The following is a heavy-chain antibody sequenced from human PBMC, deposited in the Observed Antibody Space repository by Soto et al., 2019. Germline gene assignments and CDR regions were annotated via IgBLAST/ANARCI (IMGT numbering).Heavy chain of an antibody. CDR3: ARLGYYDSSGYYGTAFDI. D-gene: IGHD3-22*01. V-gene: IGHV5-51*01. J-gene: IGHJ3*02. CDR2: IYPGDSDT. Sequence: EVQLVQSGAEVKKPGESLKISCKGSGYSFTSYWIGWVRQMPGNGLEWMGIIYPGDSDTRYSPSFQGQVTISADKSISTAYLQWSSLQASDTAMYYCARLGYYDSSGYYGTAFDIWGQGTMVTVSS. CDR1: GYSFTSYW.